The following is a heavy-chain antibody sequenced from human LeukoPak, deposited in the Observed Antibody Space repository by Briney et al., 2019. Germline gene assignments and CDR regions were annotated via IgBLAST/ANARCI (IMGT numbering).Heavy chain of an antibody. D-gene: IGHD3-10*01. V-gene: IGHV3-11*06. Sequence: GGSLRLSCSASGFTFSDYYMSWIRQAPGKGLEWVSYIGRSGVYTNYADSVKGRFTISKDNAQKSLYLQMNSLRAEDTALYYCARGRRGDYWGQGSLVTVSS. J-gene: IGHJ4*02. CDR2: IGRSGVYT. CDR3: ARGRRGDY. CDR1: GFTFSDYY.